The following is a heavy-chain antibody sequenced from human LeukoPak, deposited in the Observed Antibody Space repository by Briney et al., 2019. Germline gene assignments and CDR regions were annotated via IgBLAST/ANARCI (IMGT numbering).Heavy chain of an antibody. V-gene: IGHV4-38-2*02. CDR1: GYSIRSGFY. J-gene: IGHJ4*02. CDR3: AREVGSFDWLPLFDY. CDR2: IYHSGIT. D-gene: IGHD3-9*01. Sequence: PSETLSLTCTVSGYSIRSGFYWGWIRQPPGKGLEWIGNIYHSGITYYTPSLKSRVTISVDTSKNQLYLKLSSVTAADTAVYYCAREVGSFDWLPLFDYWGQGTLVTVSS.